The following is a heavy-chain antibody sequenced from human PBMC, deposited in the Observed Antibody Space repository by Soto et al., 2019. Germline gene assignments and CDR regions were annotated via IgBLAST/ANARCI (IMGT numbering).Heavy chain of an antibody. Sequence: PGGSLRLSCATSGFTFSSYEMNWVRQAPGKGLEWVSYISSSGSTIYYADSVKGRFTISRDNAKNSLYLQMGSLRAEDTAVYYCARDQEAGSFFPYYYGMDVWGHGTTVTVSS. J-gene: IGHJ6*02. D-gene: IGHD6-13*01. CDR2: ISSSGSTI. CDR3: ARDQEAGSFFPYYYGMDV. V-gene: IGHV3-48*03. CDR1: GFTFSSYE.